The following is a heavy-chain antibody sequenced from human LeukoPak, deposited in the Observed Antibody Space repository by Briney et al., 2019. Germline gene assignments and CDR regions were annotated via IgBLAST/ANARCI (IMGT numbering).Heavy chain of an antibody. CDR3: AKAGTRDGYNPGEN. CDR1: GFTFDEYA. D-gene: IGHD5-24*01. J-gene: IGHJ4*02. CDR2: ISWNSGSI. V-gene: IGHV3-9*01. Sequence: GRSLRLSCAASGFTFDEYAMHWVRQAPGKGLEWVSGISWNSGSIGYADSVKGRFTISRDNAKKSLYLQMDSLGAEDTALYYCAKAGTRDGYNPGENWGQGTLVTVSS.